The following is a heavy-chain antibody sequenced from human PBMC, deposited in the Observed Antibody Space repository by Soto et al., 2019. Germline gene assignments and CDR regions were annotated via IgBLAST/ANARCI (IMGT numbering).Heavy chain of an antibody. V-gene: IGHV3-23*01. D-gene: IGHD3-3*01. CDR1: GFTFSSYA. Sequence: GGSLRLSCAASGFTFSSYAMTWVRQAPGKGLEWVSAISGSGGSTYYSDSVKGRFTISRDNFKNTLYLQMNSLRAEDTAVYYCAKDMARSYYDFTYFMDVWGIGTTVTVYS. J-gene: IGHJ6*03. CDR2: ISGSGGST. CDR3: AKDMARSYYDFTYFMDV.